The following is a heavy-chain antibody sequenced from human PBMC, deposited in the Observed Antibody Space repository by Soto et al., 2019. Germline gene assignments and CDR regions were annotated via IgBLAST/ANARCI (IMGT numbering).Heavy chain of an antibody. CDR2: LSSSGSTI. CDR1: GFTFSSYE. V-gene: IGHV3-48*03. D-gene: IGHD5-18*01. CDR3: ARDSYGYGGSYYYGMDG. J-gene: IGHJ6*02. Sequence: SLRLSCAACGFTFSSYEMNWVRQAPGRGLEWVSYLSSSGSTIYYADSVKGRFTISRDNAKNSLYLQMNSLRAEDTAVYYCARDSYGYGGSYYYGMDGCGQGTTVTVSS.